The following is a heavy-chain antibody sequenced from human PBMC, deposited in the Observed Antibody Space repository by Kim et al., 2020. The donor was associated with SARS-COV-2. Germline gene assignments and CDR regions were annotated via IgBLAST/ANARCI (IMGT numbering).Heavy chain of an antibody. CDR2: VYSSGST. V-gene: IGHV4-4*07. CDR3: ARQIGAAGTAGFDF. D-gene: IGHD6-13*01. CDR1: GASISSYF. J-gene: IGHJ4*02. Sequence: SETLSLTCTVSGASISSYFWTRIRQPAGKGLEWIGRVYSSGSTNYNPSLRSRVPVSVDTSKNQSYLNLRSVTAADTAVYYCARQIGAAGTAGFDFWGRGRMVTVSS.